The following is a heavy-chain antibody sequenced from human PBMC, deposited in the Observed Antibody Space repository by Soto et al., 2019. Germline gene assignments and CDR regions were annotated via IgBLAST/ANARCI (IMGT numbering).Heavy chain of an antibody. D-gene: IGHD6-19*01. CDR1: GFTFSSYG. J-gene: IGHJ4*02. CDR2: ISYDGSNK. CDR3: AKEGIAVAGDSFDY. Sequence: GGSLRLPCAASGFTFSSYGMHWVRQAPGKGLEWVAVISYDGSNKYYADSVKGRFTISRDNSKNTLYLQMNSLRAEDTAVYYCAKEGIAVAGDSFDYWGQGTLVTVSS. V-gene: IGHV3-30*18.